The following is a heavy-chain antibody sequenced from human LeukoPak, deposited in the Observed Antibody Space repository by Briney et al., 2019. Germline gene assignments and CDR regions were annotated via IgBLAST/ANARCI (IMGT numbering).Heavy chain of an antibody. J-gene: IGHJ6*02. CDR2: IKQDGSEK. D-gene: IGHD6-19*01. V-gene: IGHV3-7*01. Sequence: GGSLRLSCAASGFTFSSYWMSWVRQAPGKGLEWVANIKQDGSEKYYVDSVKGRFTISRDNAKNSLYLQMNSLRAEDTAVYYCARDWGDSGWYYYYYYGMDVWGQGTTVTVSS. CDR3: ARDWGDSGWYYYYYYGMDV. CDR1: GFTFSSYW.